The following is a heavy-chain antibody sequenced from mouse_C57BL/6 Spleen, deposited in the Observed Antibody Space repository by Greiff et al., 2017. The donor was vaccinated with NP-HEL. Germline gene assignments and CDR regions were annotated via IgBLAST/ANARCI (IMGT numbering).Heavy chain of an antibody. CDR3: ARGGPEIYYDYDGGYAMDY. V-gene: IGHV5-16*01. CDR2: INYDGSST. Sequence: EVQVVESEGGLVQPGSSMKLSCTASGFTFSDYYMAWVRQVPEKGLEWVANINYDGSSTYYLDSLKSRFIISRDNAKNILYLQMSSLKSEDTATYYCARGGPEIYYDYDGGYAMDYWGQGTSVTVSS. J-gene: IGHJ4*01. D-gene: IGHD2-4*01. CDR1: GFTFSDYY.